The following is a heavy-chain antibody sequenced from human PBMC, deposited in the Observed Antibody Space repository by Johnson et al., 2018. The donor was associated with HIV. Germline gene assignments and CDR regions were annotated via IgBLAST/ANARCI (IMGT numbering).Heavy chain of an antibody. CDR1: GFSFSTYN. V-gene: IGHV3-30*03. J-gene: IGHJ3*02. Sequence: QEQLVESGGGVVQPGRSLRLSCAASGFSFSTYNMHWVRHAPGRGLEWVAFLSYSGSAIYYVDSVQGRFTVSRDKSENTLLLQMNSLRDEDTAVYYCARVMGATQVMGAFDIWGQGTMVTVSS. CDR3: ARVMGATQVMGAFDI. CDR2: LSYSGSAI. D-gene: IGHD1-26*01.